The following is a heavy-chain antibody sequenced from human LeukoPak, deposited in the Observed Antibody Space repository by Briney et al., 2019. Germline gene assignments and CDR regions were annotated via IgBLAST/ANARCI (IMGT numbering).Heavy chain of an antibody. CDR2: IVVGSGNT. CDR3: AREVPGREWWRQINWFDP. D-gene: IGHD2-15*01. V-gene: IGHV1-58*01. CDR1: GFTFTSSA. J-gene: IGHJ5*02. Sequence: SVKVSCKASGFTFTSSAVQWVRQARGQRLEWIGWIVVGSGNTNYAQKFQERVTITRDMFTSTAYMELSSLRSEDTAVYYCAREVPGREWWRQINWFDPWGQGTLVTVSS.